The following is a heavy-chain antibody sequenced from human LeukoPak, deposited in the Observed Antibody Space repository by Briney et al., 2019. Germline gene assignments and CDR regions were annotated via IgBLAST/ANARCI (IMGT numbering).Heavy chain of an antibody. CDR1: GFTFSNYA. CDR2: ISYAGNNK. CDR3: AREGGYSGYEKDY. D-gene: IGHD5-12*01. V-gene: IGHV3-30-3*01. J-gene: IGHJ4*02. Sequence: PGRSLRLSCAASGFTFSNYAMHWVRQAPGKGLEWVAIISYAGNNKYYADSVKGRFTISRDNSKNTLYLQMNSLRPEDTAVYYCAREGGYSGYEKDYWGQGTLVTVSS.